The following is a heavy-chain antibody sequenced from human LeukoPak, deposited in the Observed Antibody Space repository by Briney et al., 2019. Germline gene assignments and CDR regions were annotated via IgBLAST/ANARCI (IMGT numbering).Heavy chain of an antibody. J-gene: IGHJ4*02. CDR1: GGSFSGYY. CDR3: ARVPTVTFFDY. D-gene: IGHD4-17*01. V-gene: IGHV4-34*01. CDR2: IYYSGST. Sequence: ASETLSLTCAVYGGSFSGYYWSWIRQPPGKGLEWIGSIYYSGSTYYNPSLKSRVTISVDTSKNQFSLKLSSVTAADTAVYYCARVPTVTFFDYWGQGTLVTVSS.